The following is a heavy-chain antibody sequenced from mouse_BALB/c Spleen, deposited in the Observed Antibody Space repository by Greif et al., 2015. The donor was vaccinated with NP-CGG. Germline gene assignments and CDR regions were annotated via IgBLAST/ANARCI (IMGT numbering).Heavy chain of an antibody. CDR3: AREPDY. J-gene: IGHJ2*01. Sequence: EVQLQQSGGGLVKPGGSLKLSCAASGFTFSDYYMYWVRQTPEKRLEWVATISDGGSYTYYPDSVKGRFTISRDNAKNNLYLQMSSLKSEDTAMYYCAREPDYWGQGTTLTVSS. CDR2: ISDGGSYT. V-gene: IGHV5-4*02. CDR1: GFTFSDYY.